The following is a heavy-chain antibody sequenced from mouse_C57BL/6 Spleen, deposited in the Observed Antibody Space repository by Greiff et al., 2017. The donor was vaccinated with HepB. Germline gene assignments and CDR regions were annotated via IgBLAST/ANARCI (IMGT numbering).Heavy chain of an antibody. J-gene: IGHJ4*01. D-gene: IGHD1-1*01. CDR2: IDPNSGGT. Sequence: VQLQQSGAELVKPGASVKLSCKASGYTFTSYWMRWVKQRPGRGLEWIGRIDPNSGGTKYNEKFKSKATLTVDKPSSTAYMQLSSLTSEDSAVYYCARGGITTVVATNAMDYWGQGTSVTVSS. CDR3: ARGGITTVVATNAMDY. CDR1: GYTFTSYW. V-gene: IGHV1-72*01.